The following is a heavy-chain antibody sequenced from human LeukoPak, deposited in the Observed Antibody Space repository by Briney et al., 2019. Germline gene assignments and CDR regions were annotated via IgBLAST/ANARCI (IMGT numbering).Heavy chain of an antibody. CDR2: ISPSGGST. J-gene: IGHJ6*04. V-gene: IGHV1-46*01. CDR3: ARGFLEFGERYYYYYGMDV. CDR1: GYTFTSYY. Sequence: ASVKVSCKASGYTFTSYYMHWVRQAPGQGLEWMGIISPSGGSTSYAQKFQGRVTMTRDTSTSTVYMELSSLRSEDTAVYYCARGFLEFGERYYYYYGMDVWGKGTTATVSS. D-gene: IGHD3-10*01.